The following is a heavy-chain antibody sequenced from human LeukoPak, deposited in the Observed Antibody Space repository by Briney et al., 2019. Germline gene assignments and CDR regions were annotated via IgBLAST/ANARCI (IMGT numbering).Heavy chain of an antibody. CDR3: AREPISSGYYFGAFDI. CDR1: GGSFSGYY. J-gene: IGHJ3*02. Sequence: SETLSLTCAVYGGSFSGYYWSWIRQPPGKGLEWIGEIYHSGSTNYNPSLKSRVTISVDTSKNQFSLKLSSVTAADTAVYYCAREPISSGYYFGAFDIWGQGTMVTVSS. CDR2: IYHSGST. D-gene: IGHD3-22*01. V-gene: IGHV4-34*01.